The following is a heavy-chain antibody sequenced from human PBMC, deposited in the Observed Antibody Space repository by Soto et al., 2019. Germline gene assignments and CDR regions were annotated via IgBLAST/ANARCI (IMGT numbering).Heavy chain of an antibody. CDR3: AKDLLSSGSYYVDY. CDR1: GFTFSAYX. V-gene: IGHV3-30*18. J-gene: IGHJ4*02. Sequence: GGSLRLSCAASGFTFSAYXMHWVRQAPGKGLEWVAVISYDGSNKYYADSVKGRFTISRDNSKNTLYLKMNSLRAEDTAVYXCAKDLLSSGSYYVDYWGQGTLVTVSS. CDR2: ISYDGSNK. D-gene: IGHD6-19*01.